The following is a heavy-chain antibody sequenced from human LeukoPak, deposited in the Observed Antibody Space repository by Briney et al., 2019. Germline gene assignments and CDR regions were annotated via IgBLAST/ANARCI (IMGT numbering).Heavy chain of an antibody. V-gene: IGHV3-9*01. Sequence: GGSLRLSCAASGFTFDDYAMHWVRQAPGKGLEWVSGISWNSGSIGYADSVKGRFTISRDNSKNTLYLQMNSLRAEDTAVYYCAREAFSSSWYSGWFDPWGQGTLVTVSS. D-gene: IGHD6-13*01. CDR2: ISWNSGSI. CDR3: AREAFSSSWYSGWFDP. CDR1: GFTFDDYA. J-gene: IGHJ5*02.